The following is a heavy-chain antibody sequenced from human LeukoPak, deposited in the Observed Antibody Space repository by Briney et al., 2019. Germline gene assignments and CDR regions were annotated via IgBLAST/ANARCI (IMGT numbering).Heavy chain of an antibody. V-gene: IGHV1-46*01. Sequence: ASVKVSCKASGYTFTSYYMHWVRQAPGQGLEWMGIINPSGGSTSYAQKFQGRVTMTRDMSTSTVYMELSSLRSEDTAVYYCARDLRQEDRIDPWGQGTLVTVSS. CDR1: GYTFTSYY. D-gene: IGHD3-22*01. CDR3: ARDLRQEDRIDP. J-gene: IGHJ5*02. CDR2: INPSGGST.